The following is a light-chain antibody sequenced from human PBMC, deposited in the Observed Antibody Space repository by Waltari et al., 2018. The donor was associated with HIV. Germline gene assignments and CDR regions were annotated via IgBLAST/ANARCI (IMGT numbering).Light chain of an antibody. V-gene: IGLV2-14*03. CDR1: SSDVGAYDY. CDR3: GSYTPASTRGV. Sequence: QSALTQPASVSGSPGQSITISCIGSSSDVGAYDYVSWYQHHPGKAPTLLIYGVTHRPSGISARFSGSKSGNTVSRTISGLQADDEADYYCGSYTPASTRGVFGGGTKLTVL. CDR2: GVT. J-gene: IGLJ2*01.